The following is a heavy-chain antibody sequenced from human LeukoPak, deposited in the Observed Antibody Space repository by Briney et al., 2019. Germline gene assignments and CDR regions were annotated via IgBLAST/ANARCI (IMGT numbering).Heavy chain of an antibody. CDR1: GGSISSSSFY. CDR3: ARVGLGSGSSTGNYYYMDV. D-gene: IGHD3-10*01. V-gene: IGHV4-39*07. Sequence: SETLSLTCTVSGGSISSSSFYWGWIRQPPGKGLEWIGSIYHSGTTYYNPSLKSRVTISVDTSKNQLSLRLSSVTAADTAVYYCARVGLGSGSSTGNYYYMDVWGKGTTVTVSS. CDR2: IYHSGTT. J-gene: IGHJ6*03.